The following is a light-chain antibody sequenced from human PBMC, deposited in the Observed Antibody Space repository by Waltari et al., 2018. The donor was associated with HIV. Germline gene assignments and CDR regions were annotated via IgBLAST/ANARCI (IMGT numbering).Light chain of an antibody. CDR1: RSDVGGYDY. Sequence: HSALTQPASVSGSPGQSITISCTGTRSDVGGYDYVSWYQHYPGRAPKLMIYDVSHRPSGVANRFSASKSGNTASLTISGLQAEDEADYYCASYTSSSTVVFGGGTKLTVL. V-gene: IGLV2-14*03. CDR2: DVS. CDR3: ASYTSSSTVV. J-gene: IGLJ2*01.